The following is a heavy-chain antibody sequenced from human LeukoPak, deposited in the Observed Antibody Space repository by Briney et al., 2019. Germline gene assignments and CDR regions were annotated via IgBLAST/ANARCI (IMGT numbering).Heavy chain of an antibody. CDR1: GGSISNLY. D-gene: IGHD6-19*01. CDR2: IYYSGST. Sequence: SETLSLTCTVSGGSISNLYWSWIRQPPGKGLEWIGYIYYSGSTNYNPSLKSRVTISVDTSKNQFSLNLNSVTAADTAEYYCARAPGSAYYPYYYMDVWGKGTTVTVSS. J-gene: IGHJ6*03. CDR3: ARAPGSAYYPYYYMDV. V-gene: IGHV4-59*11.